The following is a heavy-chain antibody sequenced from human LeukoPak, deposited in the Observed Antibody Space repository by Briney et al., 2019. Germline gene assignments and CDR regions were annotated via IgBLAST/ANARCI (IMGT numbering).Heavy chain of an antibody. V-gene: IGHV3-20*04. CDR2: ISWNGGST. CDR3: AKDDAWLRFGE. CDR1: GFTFDDYG. J-gene: IGHJ4*02. D-gene: IGHD3-10*01. Sequence: GGSLRLSCAASGFTFDDYGMSWVRQAPGKGLEWVSFISWNGGSTGYADSVKGRFTISRDNSKNTVYLQVISLTAEDTAVYYCAKDDAWLRFGEWSQGTLVTVSS.